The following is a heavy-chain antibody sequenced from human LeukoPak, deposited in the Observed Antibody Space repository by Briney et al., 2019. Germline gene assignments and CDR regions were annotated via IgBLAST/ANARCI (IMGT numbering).Heavy chain of an antibody. D-gene: IGHD3-10*02. J-gene: IGHJ4*02. V-gene: IGHV3-48*01. CDR2: ITYSGSTI. CDR3: AKWMLGVRGYFDY. CDR1: GFGFSRYW. Sequence: GGSLRLSCAASGFGFSRYWMHWVRQAPGKGLEWVSYITYSGSTIYYADSVKGRFTISRDNSKNTLYLQMNSLRAEDTAVYYCAKWMLGVRGYFDYWGQGTLVTVSS.